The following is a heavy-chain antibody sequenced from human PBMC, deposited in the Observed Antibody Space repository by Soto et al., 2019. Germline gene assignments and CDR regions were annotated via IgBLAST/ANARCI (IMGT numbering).Heavy chain of an antibody. CDR2: SYYGESP. D-gene: IGHD4-17*01. CDR3: ARDMGSAMTTRIFDH. J-gene: IGHJ4*02. CDR1: GGSVDSGNHY. V-gene: IGHV4-30-4*01. Sequence: QVLVQESGPGLVKPSQTLTLSCTVSGGSVDSGNHYWNWIRQPPGKGLEWIGYSYYGESPYCNPSPKSRATISVDTSQSRFSLRLTSVTAADTAVYYCARDMGSAMTTRIFDHWGQGTLVTVSS.